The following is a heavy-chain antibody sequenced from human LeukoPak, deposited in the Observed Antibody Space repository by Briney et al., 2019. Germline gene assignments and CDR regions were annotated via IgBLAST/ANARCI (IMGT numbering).Heavy chain of an antibody. D-gene: IGHD2-15*01. Sequence: PGGSLRLSCAASGFTFSSYAMSWVRQAPGKGLGWVSAISGSGGSTYYADSVKGRFTISRDNSKNTLYLQMNSLRAEDTAVYYCAKVTDIVVVVAATQLDYWGQGTLVTVSS. CDR2: ISGSGGST. V-gene: IGHV3-23*01. J-gene: IGHJ4*02. CDR3: AKVTDIVVVVAATQLDY. CDR1: GFTFSSYA.